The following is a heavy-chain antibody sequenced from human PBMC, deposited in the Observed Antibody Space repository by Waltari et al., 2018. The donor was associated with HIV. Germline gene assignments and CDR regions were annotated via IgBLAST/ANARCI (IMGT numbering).Heavy chain of an antibody. CDR1: GFTFSSYT. CDR2: ISSLGSEV. D-gene: IGHD3-10*01. V-gene: IGHV3-21*02. CDR3: ARAGDFDF. Sequence: EVQLVESGGGPVKPGGSLRLSCAASGFTFSSYTMNWVRQAPGKGLEWVSSISSLGSEVFYADSVKGRFTISRDNDKGSLYLQMTSLRVEDTSLYYCARAGDFDFWGQGILVTVSS. J-gene: IGHJ4*02.